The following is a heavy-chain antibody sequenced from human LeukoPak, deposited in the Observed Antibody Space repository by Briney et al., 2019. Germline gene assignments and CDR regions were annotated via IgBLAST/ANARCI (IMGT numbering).Heavy chain of an antibody. J-gene: IGHJ6*03. CDR2: INPNSVGT. V-gene: IGHV1-2*02. CDR1: GYTFTGYY. D-gene: IGHD6-25*01. Sequence: ASVKASCKASGYTFTGYYMHWVRQAPGQGLEWMGWINPNSVGTNYAQKLQGRVTMTRDTSISTAYMELSRLRSDDTAVYYCARGAASYYYYYYMDVWGKGTTVTVSS. CDR3: ARGAASYYYYYYMDV.